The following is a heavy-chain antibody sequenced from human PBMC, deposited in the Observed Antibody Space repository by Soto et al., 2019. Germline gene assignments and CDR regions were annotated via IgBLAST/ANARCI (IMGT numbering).Heavy chain of an antibody. Sequence: PGGSLRLSCAASGFTFSSYGMHWVRQAPGKGLEWVAVISYDGSNKYYADSVKGRFTISGDNSKNTLYLQMNSLRAEDTAVYYCAKVRRYGSGSYFLSPRYYGMDVWGQGTTVTVSS. J-gene: IGHJ6*02. CDR3: AKVRRYGSGSYFLSPRYYGMDV. CDR1: GFTFSSYG. CDR2: ISYDGSNK. V-gene: IGHV3-30*18. D-gene: IGHD3-10*01.